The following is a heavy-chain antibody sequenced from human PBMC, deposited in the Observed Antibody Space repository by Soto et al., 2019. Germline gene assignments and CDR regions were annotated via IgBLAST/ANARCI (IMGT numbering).Heavy chain of an antibody. D-gene: IGHD3-22*01. CDR2: ISPNSGNT. CDR3: VKDRDSNSWPARDV. Sequence: QVHLVQSGAEVKKPGASVNVSCKTSDYTFTRNGISWVRQAPGQGLEWMGWISPNSGNTKYAQKLQGRVIMTTDTSTSTAYMELRSLRSDDTAVYYCVKDRDSNSWPARDVWGPGTTVTVSS. V-gene: IGHV1-18*01. CDR1: DYTFTRNG. J-gene: IGHJ6*02.